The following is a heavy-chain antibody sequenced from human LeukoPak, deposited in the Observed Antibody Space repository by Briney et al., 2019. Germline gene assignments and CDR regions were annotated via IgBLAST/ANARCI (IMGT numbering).Heavy chain of an antibody. CDR1: GGTFSSYA. V-gene: IGHV1-69*05. CDR3: ARDYSSGWYIAFDI. D-gene: IGHD6-19*01. CDR2: IIHIFGTA. J-gene: IGHJ3*02. Sequence: GASVKVSCKASGGTFSSYAISWVRQAPGQGLEWMGRIIHIFGTANYDQKFQGRVTITTDESTSTAYMELSSPRSEDTAVYYCARDYSSGWYIAFDIWGQGTMVTVSS.